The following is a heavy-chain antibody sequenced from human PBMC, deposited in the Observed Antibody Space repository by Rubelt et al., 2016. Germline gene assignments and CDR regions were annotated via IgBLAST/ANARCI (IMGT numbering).Heavy chain of an antibody. CDR1: GYYISSAYY. V-gene: IGHV4-38-2*02. D-gene: IGHD6-19*01. CDR2: IFHNGNT. J-gene: IGHJ2*01. CDR3: ATEIGGGSGWY. Sequence: QVQLQESGPGLVKSSETLSLTCIVSGYYISSAYYWGWIRQPPGQGLEWIGSIFHNGNTYYNPSLKSRVTISLDTTKNQFPLKLTSGTAADTALYYCATEIGGGSGWY.